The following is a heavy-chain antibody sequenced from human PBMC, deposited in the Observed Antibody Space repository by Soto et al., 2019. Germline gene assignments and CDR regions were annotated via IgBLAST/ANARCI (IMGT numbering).Heavy chain of an antibody. CDR1: GFTFDDYA. Sequence: SLRLSCAASGFTFDDYAMHWVRQAPGKGLEWVSGISWNGGSIGYADSVKGRFTISRDNAKNSLYLQMNSLRAEDTALYYCAKDAISYSSRWYGKDMDVWGKGTTVTVSS. J-gene: IGHJ6*03. CDR3: AKDAISYSSRWYGKDMDV. D-gene: IGHD6-13*01. CDR2: ISWNGGSI. V-gene: IGHV3-9*01.